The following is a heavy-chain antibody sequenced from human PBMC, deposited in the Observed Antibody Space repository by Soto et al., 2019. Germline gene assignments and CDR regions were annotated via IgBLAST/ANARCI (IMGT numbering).Heavy chain of an antibody. J-gene: IGHJ4*02. Sequence: SETLSLTCTVSGGSISSYYWSWIRQPPGKGLEWIGYIYYSGSTNYNPSLKSRVTISVDTSKNQFSLKLSSVTAADTAVYYCARWPDYGDRRRFDYWGQGTLVTVSS. V-gene: IGHV4-59*08. CDR3: ARWPDYGDRRRFDY. D-gene: IGHD4-17*01. CDR2: IYYSGST. CDR1: GGSISSYY.